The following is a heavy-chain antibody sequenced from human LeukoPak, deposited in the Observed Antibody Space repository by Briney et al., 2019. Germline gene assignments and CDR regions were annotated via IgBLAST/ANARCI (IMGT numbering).Heavy chain of an antibody. D-gene: IGHD3-10*01. CDR1: GFTFSSYS. V-gene: IGHV3-48*01. CDR2: ISSSSTTI. J-gene: IGHJ4*02. Sequence: GGSLRLSCAASGFTFSSYSMNWVRQAPGKGLEWVSYISSSSTTISYAESVKGRFTISRDNAKNSLYLQMNSLRTGDTAVYYCARDGPYPGSGSYDYWGQGTLVTVSS. CDR3: ARDGPYPGSGSYDY.